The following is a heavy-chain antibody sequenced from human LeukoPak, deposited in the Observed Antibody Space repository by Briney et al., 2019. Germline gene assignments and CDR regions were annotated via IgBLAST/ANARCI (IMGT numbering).Heavy chain of an antibody. V-gene: IGHV4-59*08. Sequence: SETLSLTCPGGSIIPYYWSWIQQSPGKGLEWIAQIHYTWGATYNPSLKSRVTISVDTSNNHLSLRLSSVTAADTAVYYCTRHAQTYYYGMDVWGQGTTVTVSS. CDR1: GSIIPYY. J-gene: IGHJ6*02. CDR2: IHYTWGA. CDR3: TRHAQTYYYGMDV.